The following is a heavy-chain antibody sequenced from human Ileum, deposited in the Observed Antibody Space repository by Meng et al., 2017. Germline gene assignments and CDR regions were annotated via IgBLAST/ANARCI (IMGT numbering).Heavy chain of an antibody. J-gene: IGHJ4*02. D-gene: IGHD6-19*01. V-gene: IGHV1-18*01. CDR2: IDPGNGNR. CDR1: GYTFTTFG. Sequence: QVQRVQSGIEVKKPGASVNVSCKPSGYTFTTFGISWVRQAPGQGLEWMGWIDPGNGNRNFAQKFQDRITLTTDTTTTTAYMELRSLRSDDTAIFYCARDRQWVFDYWGQGTLVTVSS. CDR3: ARDRQWVFDY.